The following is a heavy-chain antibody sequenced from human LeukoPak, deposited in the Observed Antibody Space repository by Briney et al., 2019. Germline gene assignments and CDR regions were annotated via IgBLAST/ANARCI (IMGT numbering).Heavy chain of an antibody. V-gene: IGHV4-38-2*02. D-gene: IGHD3-3*01. J-gene: IGHJ4*02. CDR2: IYHSGST. Sequence: SETLSLTCTVSGYSISSGYYWGWIRQPPGKGLEWIGSIYHSGSTYYNPSLKSRVTISVDTSKNQFSLKLSSVTAADTAVYCCARDRTIFGVVTKKYFDYWGQGTLVTVSS. CDR1: GYSISSGYY. CDR3: ARDRTIFGVVTKKYFDY.